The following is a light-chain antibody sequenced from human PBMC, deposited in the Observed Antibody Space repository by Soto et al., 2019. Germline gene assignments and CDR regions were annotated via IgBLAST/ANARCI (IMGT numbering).Light chain of an antibody. Sequence: QSVLTQPPSASGTPGQRVTISCSGSSSNIGSNYVYWYQQIPGTAPKLLMYRNDQRPSGVPDRFTGSKSGTSASLAIRGLRSEDEADYYCAAWDDSLSVVFGGGTKVTVL. CDR1: SSNIGSNY. J-gene: IGLJ2*01. CDR2: RND. V-gene: IGLV1-47*01. CDR3: AAWDDSLSVV.